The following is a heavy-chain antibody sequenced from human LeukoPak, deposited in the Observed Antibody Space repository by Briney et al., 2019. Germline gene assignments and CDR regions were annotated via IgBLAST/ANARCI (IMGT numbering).Heavy chain of an antibody. D-gene: IGHD3-10*01. CDR1: GYTFTGYY. J-gene: IGHJ4*02. CDR3: AREDGSGSSSVDY. V-gene: IGHV1-2*02. CDR2: INPNSGGT. Sequence: ASVKVSCKASGYTFTGYYMHWVRQAPGQGLEWMGWINPNSGGTNYAQKFQGRVTMTRDTSISTAYMELSRLRSDDTAVYYCAREDGSGSSSVDYWGQGTLVTVSS.